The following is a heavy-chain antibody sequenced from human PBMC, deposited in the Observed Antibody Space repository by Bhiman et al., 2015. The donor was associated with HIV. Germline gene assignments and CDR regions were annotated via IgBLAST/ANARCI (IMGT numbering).Heavy chain of an antibody. Sequence: EVQLVESGGGLVQPGRSLRLSCAASGFSFDDYAMHWVRQAPGKGLEWVSGISWNSGNIGYADSVKGRFSISRDNAKNSLYLQMNSLRAEDTAFYYCAKDRFFTGYSSGWSGFLFEYGGQGTLVTVSS. D-gene: IGHD6-19*01. V-gene: IGHV3-9*01. CDR3: AKDRFFTGYSSGWSGFLFEY. CDR2: ISWNSGNI. J-gene: IGHJ4*02. CDR1: GFSFDDYA.